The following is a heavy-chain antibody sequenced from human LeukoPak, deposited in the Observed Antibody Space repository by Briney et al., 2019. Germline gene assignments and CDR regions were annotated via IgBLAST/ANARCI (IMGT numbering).Heavy chain of an antibody. CDR2: ISGSGDST. V-gene: IGHV3-23*01. D-gene: IGHD3-10*01. CDR1: GFTFTRYG. Sequence: GGALRLSCAASGFTFTRYGMSWVRQAPGKGLEWVSSISGSGDSTYYADSVKGRFTISRDNSKNTLYLQMNSLRAEDTAVYYCANYYGSGSYHYYYYYMDVWGKGTTVTVSS. J-gene: IGHJ6*03. CDR3: ANYYGSGSYHYYYYYMDV.